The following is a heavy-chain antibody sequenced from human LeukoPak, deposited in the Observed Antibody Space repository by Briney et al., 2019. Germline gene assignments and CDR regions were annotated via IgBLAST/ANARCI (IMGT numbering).Heavy chain of an antibody. V-gene: IGHV3-23*01. J-gene: IGHJ4*02. CDR1: GFSFNSYV. D-gene: IGHD6-19*01. Sequence: PGGSLRLSCAASGFSFNSYVMTWVRQTPGKGLEWVSAISGSGTTTYYADSVKGRFTISRDNSKNTLYLQMNSLRAEDTAVYYCAIRKFAISGWSHLYYWGLGTLVIVSS. CDR3: AIRKFAISGWSHLYY. CDR2: ISGSGTTT.